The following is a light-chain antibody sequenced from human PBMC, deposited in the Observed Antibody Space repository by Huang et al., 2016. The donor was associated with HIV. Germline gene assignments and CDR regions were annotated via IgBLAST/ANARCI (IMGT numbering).Light chain of an antibody. CDR2: DSS. CDR1: PYINNY. CDR3: QQYHSLPLT. Sequence: DIQMTHSPSSLSASVGDRVTITSQASPYINNYVNCYQQKTGKAPKLLIYDSSNLETGVPSRFSGSGSVTDFTFTISSLQPEDIATYFCQQYHSLPLTFGGGTKVEIK. J-gene: IGKJ4*01. V-gene: IGKV1-33*01.